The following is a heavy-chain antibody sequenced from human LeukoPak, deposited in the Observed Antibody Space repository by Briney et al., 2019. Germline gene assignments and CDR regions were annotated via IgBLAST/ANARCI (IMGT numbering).Heavy chain of an antibody. D-gene: IGHD5-12*01. J-gene: IGHJ4*02. CDR1: GFTFSSYN. Sequence: GGSLRLSCAASGFTFSSYNMNWVRQAPGKGLEWVSHISSSSSTIYYADSVKGRFTISRDSAKNSLYLQMNSLRAEDTAVYYCARDKPVATLGNYFDYWGQGTLVTVSS. V-gene: IGHV3-48*01. CDR2: ISSSSSTI. CDR3: ARDKPVATLGNYFDY.